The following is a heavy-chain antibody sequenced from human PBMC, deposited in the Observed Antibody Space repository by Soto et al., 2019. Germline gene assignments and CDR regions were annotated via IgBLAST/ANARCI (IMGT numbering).Heavy chain of an antibody. J-gene: IGHJ6*02. CDR3: AREYVGYCSSTSCYGTNGLDYYYGMDV. CDR1: GFTFSSYS. CDR2: ISSSSSYI. Sequence: GGSLRLSCAASGFTFSSYSMNWVRQAPGKGLEWVSSISSSSSYIYYADSVKGRFTISRDNAKNSLYLQMNSLRAEDTAVYYCAREYVGYCSSTSCYGTNGLDYYYGMDVWGQGTTVTVSS. D-gene: IGHD2-2*01. V-gene: IGHV3-21*01.